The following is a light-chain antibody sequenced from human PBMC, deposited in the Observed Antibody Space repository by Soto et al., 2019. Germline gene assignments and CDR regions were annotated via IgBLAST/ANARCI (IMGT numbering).Light chain of an antibody. CDR2: AAS. CDR1: QIISSY. J-gene: IGKJ5*01. CDR3: QQSYSDPLT. V-gene: IGKV1-39*01. Sequence: DIQMTQSPSSLSASVGDRVTITCRASQIISSYLNWYQQRPGKAPNLLIYAASSLQSGVPSRFSGSGSGTYFTLTINSLQPEDFATYYCQQSYSDPLTFGQGTRLEIK.